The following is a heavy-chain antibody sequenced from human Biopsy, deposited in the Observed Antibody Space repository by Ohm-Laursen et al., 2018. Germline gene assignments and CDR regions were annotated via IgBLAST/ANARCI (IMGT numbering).Heavy chain of an antibody. CDR1: GFTLSNYA. Sequence: GSLRLSCAASGFTLSNYAMSWVRQAPGKGLEWVSGISGSGGRTYYADSVKGRFTISRDNSKNTLYLQMNSLRAEDTAVYYCAKCMTGGSNYYFHHCGQGTLVTVSS. D-gene: IGHD2-8*01. J-gene: IGHJ4*02. V-gene: IGHV3-23*01. CDR3: AKCMTGGSNYYFHH. CDR2: ISGSGGRT.